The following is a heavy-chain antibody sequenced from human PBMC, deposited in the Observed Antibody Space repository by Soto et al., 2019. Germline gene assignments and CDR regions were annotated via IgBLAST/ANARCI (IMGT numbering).Heavy chain of an antibody. CDR2: INPNGGST. Sequence: GPSVKVSCKASGYTFTSYYMHWVRQAPGQGLEWMGIINPNGGSTSYAQKFQGRVTMTEDTSTDTAYMQLSSLRSEDTAVYYCATNSNSDWYDVFDIWGQGTMVTVSS. CDR3: ATNSNSDWYDVFDI. D-gene: IGHD6-19*01. J-gene: IGHJ3*02. CDR1: GYTFTSYY. V-gene: IGHV1-46*01.